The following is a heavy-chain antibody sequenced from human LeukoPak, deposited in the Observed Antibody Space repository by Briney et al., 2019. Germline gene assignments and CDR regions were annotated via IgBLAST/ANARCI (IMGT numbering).Heavy chain of an antibody. D-gene: IGHD4-23*01. Sequence: SETPSLTCTVSGGFISSSSYYWGWIRQSPGKGLEWIGSIYYSASTYYHPSLKSRVTISVDTSKNQFSLKLSSVTAADTAVYYCARTVVTTKGAFDIWGQGTMVTVSS. J-gene: IGHJ3*02. V-gene: IGHV4-39*07. CDR1: GGFISSSSYY. CDR2: IYYSAST. CDR3: ARTVVTTKGAFDI.